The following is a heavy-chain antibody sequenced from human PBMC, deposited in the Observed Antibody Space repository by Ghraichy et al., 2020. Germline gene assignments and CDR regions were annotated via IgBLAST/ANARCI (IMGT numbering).Heavy chain of an antibody. CDR3: ARVKGDYYDSSGYYHPDHYYYYMDV. V-gene: IGHV4-59*01. CDR2: IYYSGST. J-gene: IGHJ6*03. Sequence: SETLSLTCTVSGGSISSYYWSWIRQPPGKGLEWIGYIYYSGSTNYNSSLKSRVTISVDTSKTQFSLKLNSVTAADTAVYYCARVKGDYYDSSGYYHPDHYYYYMDVWGKGTTVTVSS. D-gene: IGHD3-22*01. CDR1: GGSISSYY.